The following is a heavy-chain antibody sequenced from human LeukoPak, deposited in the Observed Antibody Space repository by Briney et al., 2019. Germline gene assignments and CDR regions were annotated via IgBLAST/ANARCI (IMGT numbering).Heavy chain of an antibody. CDR2: IGDSLSST. J-gene: IGHJ1*01. Sequence: PGGSLRLSCAPSGFIFNNYAMSWVRQAPGKGLEWVSSIGDSLSSTYYADSVKGRFTISRDYSKNTLFLQMNSLRAEDTAVYYCAKDLYGGNPTLGYFQHWGQGALVTVSS. D-gene: IGHD4-23*01. CDR3: AKDLYGGNPTLGYFQH. CDR1: GFIFNNYA. V-gene: IGHV3-23*01.